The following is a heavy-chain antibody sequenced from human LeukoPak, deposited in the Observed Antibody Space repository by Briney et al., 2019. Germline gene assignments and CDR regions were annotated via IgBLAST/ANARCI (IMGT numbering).Heavy chain of an antibody. CDR2: IYHSGST. CDR3: ARGRYYYGSGSYYNGY. V-gene: IGHV4-38-2*02. Sequence: SETLSLTCSVSGYSISSGYYWGWIRQPPGKGLEWIGTIYHSGSTNYNPSLKSRVTISVDTSKNQFSLKLSSVTAADTAVYYCARGRYYYGSGSYYNGYWGQGTLVTVSS. D-gene: IGHD3-10*01. CDR1: GYSISSGYY. J-gene: IGHJ4*02.